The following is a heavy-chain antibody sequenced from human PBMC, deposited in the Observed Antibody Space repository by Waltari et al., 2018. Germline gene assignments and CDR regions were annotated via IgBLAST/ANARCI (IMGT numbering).Heavy chain of an antibody. D-gene: IGHD6-13*01. V-gene: IGHV1-8*03. CDR1: GYTFTSYD. CDR3: ARSSSWGHWFAP. Sequence: QVQLVQSGAEVKKPGASVKVSCKASGYTFTSYDINWVRQATGQGLGWMVWMNPNSGNTGYAQKFQGRVTITRNTSISTAYMELSSLRSEDTAVYYCARSSSWGHWFAPWGQGTLVTVSS. J-gene: IGHJ5*02. CDR2: MNPNSGNT.